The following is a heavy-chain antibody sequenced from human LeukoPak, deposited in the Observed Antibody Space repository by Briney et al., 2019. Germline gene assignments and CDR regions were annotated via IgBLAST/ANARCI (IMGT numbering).Heavy chain of an antibody. CDR1: GYTFSSYW. CDR2: IYPDDSDT. CDR3: ARLAYCSNDVCYSNYYYSMDV. D-gene: IGHD2-8*01. V-gene: IGHV5-51*01. J-gene: IGHJ6*03. Sequence: GESLKISCKGSGYTFSSYWIGWVRQMPGKGLEWMGIIYPDDSDTRYSPSFQGQVTISADKSISTAYLQWSSLKASDSAMYYCARLAYCSNDVCYSNYYYSMDVWGKGTTVTVSS.